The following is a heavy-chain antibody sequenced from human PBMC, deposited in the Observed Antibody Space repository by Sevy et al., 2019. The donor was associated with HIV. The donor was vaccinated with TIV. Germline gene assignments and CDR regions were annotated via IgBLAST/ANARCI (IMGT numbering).Heavy chain of an antibody. CDR1: GFTFSSCA. Sequence: GESLKISCAASGFTFSSCAMHWVRQAPGKGLEWVTVISYDGSNKYYADSVKGRFTISRDNSKNTLYLQMNSLRAEDTAVYYCARDRYYYDSSGYLLRYFDYWGQGTLVTVSS. CDR2: ISYDGSNK. CDR3: ARDRYYYDSSGYLLRYFDY. J-gene: IGHJ4*02. D-gene: IGHD3-22*01. V-gene: IGHV3-30-3*01.